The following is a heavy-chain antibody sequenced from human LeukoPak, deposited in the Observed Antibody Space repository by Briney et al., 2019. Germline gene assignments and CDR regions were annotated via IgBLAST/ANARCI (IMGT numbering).Heavy chain of an antibody. D-gene: IGHD3-16*02. CDR1: GFTFSGYW. J-gene: IGHJ4*02. V-gene: IGHV3-7*01. Sequence: GGSLRLSCAASGFTFSGYWMSWVRQAPGKGLEWVANIKQDGSEKYYVDSVKGRFTISRDNAKNSLYLQMNSLRAEDTAVYYCAGEEAAYVWGSYRQNYFAYWGQGTLVTVSS. CDR3: AGEEAAYVWGSYRQNYFAY. CDR2: IKQDGSEK.